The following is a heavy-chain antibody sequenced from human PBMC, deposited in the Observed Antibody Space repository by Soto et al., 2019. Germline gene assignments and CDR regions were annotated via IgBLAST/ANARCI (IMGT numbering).Heavy chain of an antibody. Sequence: QVQVVQSGAEVRKPGASAMISCKASGYIFTRYYMHWVRQAPGQGLEWMAMIIPAAGSPTYAQSFQGRVTMPSDTSTSTAYMELSSLTSEDTAVYYCARRDSHGFFRYFDNWGQGTLVTVSS. CDR1: GYIFTRYY. V-gene: IGHV1-46*01. J-gene: IGHJ4*02. CDR3: ARRDSHGFFRYFDN. CDR2: IIPAAGSP. D-gene: IGHD3-3*01.